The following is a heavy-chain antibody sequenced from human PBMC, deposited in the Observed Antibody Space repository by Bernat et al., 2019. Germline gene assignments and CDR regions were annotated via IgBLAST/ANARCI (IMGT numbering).Heavy chain of an antibody. V-gene: IGHV3-30*18. CDR1: GFTFSSYG. CDR3: AKAPYSSSFYFDY. CDR2: ISYDGSNK. D-gene: IGHD6-6*01. J-gene: IGHJ4*02. Sequence: VQLVESGGGLVKPGGSLRLSCAASGFTFSSYGMHWVRQAPGKGLEWVAVISYDGSNKYYADSVKGRFTISRDNSKNTLYLQMNSLRAEDTAVYYCAKAPYSSSFYFDYWGQGTLVTVSS.